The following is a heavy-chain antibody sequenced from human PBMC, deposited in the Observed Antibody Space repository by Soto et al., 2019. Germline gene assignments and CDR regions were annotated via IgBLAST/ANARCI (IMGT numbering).Heavy chain of an antibody. CDR1: GFNFNTYA. CDR2: ISGRGGST. J-gene: IGHJ4*02. CDR3: AKVGGSTMTAYANDY. V-gene: IGHV3-23*01. D-gene: IGHD4-17*01. Sequence: GGSLRLSCAASGFNFNTYAMNWVRQAPGKGLEWVSAISGRGGSTYYADSVKGRFTISRDNSKNTLYLQINSLRAEDTAIYYCAKVGGSTMTAYANDYWGQGTLVTVSS.